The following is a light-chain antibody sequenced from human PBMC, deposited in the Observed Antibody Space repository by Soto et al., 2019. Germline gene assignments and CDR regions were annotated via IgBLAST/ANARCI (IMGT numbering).Light chain of an antibody. CDR1: NSDVGIYDF. CDR2: EVS. J-gene: IGLJ1*01. V-gene: IGLV2-14*01. Sequence: QSVLTQPASESGNPGQSITISCTGSNSDVGIYDFVSWYQHHPGRAPKLIVSEVSHRPSGVSNRFSGSKSGNTASLTISGLHSEDEADYYCISYTSDDVRYVFGTGTKVTVL. CDR3: ISYTSDDVRYV.